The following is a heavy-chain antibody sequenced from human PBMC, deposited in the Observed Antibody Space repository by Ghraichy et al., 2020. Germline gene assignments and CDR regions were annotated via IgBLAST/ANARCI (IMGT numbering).Heavy chain of an antibody. Sequence: GGSLRLSCAASGFTFSSDGMHWVRQAPGKGLEWVAFIRYDGSNKYYADSVKGRFTISRDNSKNTLYLQMNSLRAEDTAVYYCAKSGTTPYYFDYWGQGTLVTVSS. V-gene: IGHV3-30*02. CDR2: IRYDGSNK. J-gene: IGHJ4*02. D-gene: IGHD1-1*01. CDR1: GFTFSSDG. CDR3: AKSGTTPYYFDY.